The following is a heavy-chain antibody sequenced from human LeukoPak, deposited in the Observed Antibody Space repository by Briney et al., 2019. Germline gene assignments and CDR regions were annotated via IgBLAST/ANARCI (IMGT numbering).Heavy chain of an antibody. CDR2: ISSNGGST. V-gene: IGHV3-64*01. J-gene: IGHJ1*01. D-gene: IGHD1-26*01. Sequence: GGSLRLSCAASGFTFSSYAMHWVRQAPGKGLEYVSAISSNGGSTYYANSVKGRFTISRDNSKNTLYLQMNSLRAEDTAVYYCAKDYEWELLGRGRAEYFQHWGQGTLVTVSS. CDR3: AKDYEWELLGRGRAEYFQH. CDR1: GFTFSSYA.